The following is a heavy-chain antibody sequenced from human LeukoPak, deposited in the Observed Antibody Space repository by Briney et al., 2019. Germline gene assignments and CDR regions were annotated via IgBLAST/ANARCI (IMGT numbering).Heavy chain of an antibody. CDR1: GGSISSGSYY. D-gene: IGHD1-26*01. CDR3: ARAYSGSYYVGYYYYYMDV. Sequence: PSETLSLTCTVSGGSISSGSYYWSWIRQPAGKGLEWIGRIYTNGSTNYNPSLKSRVTISVDTSKNQFSLKLSSVTAADTAVYYCARAYSGSYYVGYYYYYMDVWGKGTTVTVSS. V-gene: IGHV4-61*02. CDR2: IYTNGST. J-gene: IGHJ6*03.